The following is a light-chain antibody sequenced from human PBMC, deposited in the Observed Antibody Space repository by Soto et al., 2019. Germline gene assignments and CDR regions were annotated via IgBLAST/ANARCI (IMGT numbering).Light chain of an antibody. Sequence: HSVLTQPPSASGSHGQSVTISCTGTKSDIGVYYFVSWYQHLPGKAPRLIIYEVFQRPSGVPDRFSGSKSGNTASLTVSGLQAADEADYFCKSSTPSRGLVSGSGTKV. CDR1: KSDIGVYYF. CDR3: KSSTPSRGLV. V-gene: IGLV2-8*01. CDR2: EVF. J-gene: IGLJ1*01.